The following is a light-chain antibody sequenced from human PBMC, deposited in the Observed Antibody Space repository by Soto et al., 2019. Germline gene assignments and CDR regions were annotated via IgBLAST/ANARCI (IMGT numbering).Light chain of an antibody. CDR1: QTLSTNS. CDR2: AAS. V-gene: IGKV3-20*01. Sequence: EIVLTQSPGTLSLSPGERATLSCRASQTLSTNSLTWYQQRPGQTPRLLIYAASTRDNDITDRFNGSGSGTDFALTISRLEPEDFALYYCQQYNESPLTFVPGTKVDVK. CDR3: QQYNESPLT. J-gene: IGKJ3*01.